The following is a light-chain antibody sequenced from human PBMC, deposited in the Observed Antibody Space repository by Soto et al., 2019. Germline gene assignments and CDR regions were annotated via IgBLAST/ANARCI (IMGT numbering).Light chain of an antibody. V-gene: IGLV2-14*03. CDR3: SSYASSSTPYV. CDR2: DVG. J-gene: IGLJ1*01. CDR1: SSDVGGYKY. Sequence: QPVLTQPASVSGSPGQSITISCTGTSSDVGGYKYVSWYQHHPGKAPKLMIYDVGTRPSGVSNRFSGSKSGNTASLTISGLQAEDEADYYCSSYASSSTPYVFGTGTKVTVL.